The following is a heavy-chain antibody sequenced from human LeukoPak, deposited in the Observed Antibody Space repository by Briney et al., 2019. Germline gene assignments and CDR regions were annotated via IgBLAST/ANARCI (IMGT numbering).Heavy chain of an antibody. CDR1: GFIFRNYW. J-gene: IGHJ4*02. CDR3: ARDGGLHTNFDY. D-gene: IGHD2-15*01. Sequence: PGGSLRLSCAASGFIFRNYWMGWVRQAPGKGLEGVANTKPDGSAEYYADSVRGRFSTSRDNANNLLYLQMNSLRAEDTAVYYCARDGGLHTNFDYWGQGTLVTVSS. CDR2: TKPDGSAE. V-gene: IGHV3-7*01.